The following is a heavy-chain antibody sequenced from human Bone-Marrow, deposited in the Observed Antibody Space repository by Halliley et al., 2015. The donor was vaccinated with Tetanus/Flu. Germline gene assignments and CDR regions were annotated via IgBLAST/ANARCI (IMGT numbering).Heavy chain of an antibody. D-gene: IGHD3-10*01. Sequence: QLVQSGAEVKKPGASVKVSCKASGDTFTSYATHWVRQAPGQGLEWVGWINAASGNTKYSQRFQGRVTLTRDTSARIAYMDLSSLKSEDTAVYYCARYVMVRGSIADYYGMNVWGQGTTVTVSS. CDR3: ARYVMVRGSIADYYGMNV. J-gene: IGHJ6*02. CDR1: GDTFTSYA. V-gene: IGHV1-3*01. CDR2: INAASGNT.